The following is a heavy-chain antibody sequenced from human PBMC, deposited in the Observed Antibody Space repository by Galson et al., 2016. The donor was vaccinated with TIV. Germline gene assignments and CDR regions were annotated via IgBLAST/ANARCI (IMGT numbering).Heavy chain of an antibody. Sequence: QSGAEVTKPGESLKISCKGSGSSFTSYWIAWVRQMPGKGLEWMGIIYPGDSDTRNSPSFQGQVAFSADKSINTAYLQWSSLKASDTAMYYCARRGRYCSGATCYSAFDIWGQGTMVTVSS. J-gene: IGHJ3*02. V-gene: IGHV5-51*03. CDR3: ARRGRYCSGATCYSAFDI. CDR2: IYPGDSDT. D-gene: IGHD2-15*01. CDR1: GSSFTSYW.